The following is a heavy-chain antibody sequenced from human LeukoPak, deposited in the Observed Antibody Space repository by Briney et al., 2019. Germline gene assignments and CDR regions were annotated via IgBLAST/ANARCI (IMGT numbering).Heavy chain of an antibody. Sequence: SETLSLTCAVYGGSFSGYYWSWIRQPLGKGLEWIGEINHSGSTNYNPSLKSRVTISVDTSKNQFSLKLSSVTAADTAVYYCARGSDYYYYGMDVWGQGTTVTVSS. J-gene: IGHJ6*02. CDR3: ARGSDYYYYGMDV. CDR1: GGSFSGYY. CDR2: INHSGST. V-gene: IGHV4-34*01.